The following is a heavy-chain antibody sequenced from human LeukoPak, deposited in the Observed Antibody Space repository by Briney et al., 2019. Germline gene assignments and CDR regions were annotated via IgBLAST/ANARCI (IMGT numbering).Heavy chain of an antibody. Sequence: PSQTLSLTCTVSGGSISSGGYYWSWIPQHPGKVLEWIGYIYYSGRTYYNPSLKSRVTISVDTSKNQFSLKLSSVTAADTAVYYCARGRTPRSDYFDYWGQGTLVTVSS. CDR2: IYYSGRT. CDR1: GGSISSGGYY. J-gene: IGHJ4*02. V-gene: IGHV4-31*03. CDR3: ARGRTPRSDYFDY.